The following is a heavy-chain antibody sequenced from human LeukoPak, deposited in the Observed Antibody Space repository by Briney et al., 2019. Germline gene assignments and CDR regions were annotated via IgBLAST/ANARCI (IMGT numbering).Heavy chain of an antibody. CDR3: ARERIVGATSAFDI. CDR2: IIPIFGTA. V-gene: IGHV1-69*01. CDR1: GGTFSSYA. D-gene: IGHD1-26*01. J-gene: IGHJ3*02. Sequence: SVKVSCTASGGTFSSYAISWVRQAPGQGLEWMGGIIPIFGTANYAQKFQGRVTITADESTSTAYIELSSLRSEDTAVYYCARERIVGATSAFDIWGQGTMVTVSS.